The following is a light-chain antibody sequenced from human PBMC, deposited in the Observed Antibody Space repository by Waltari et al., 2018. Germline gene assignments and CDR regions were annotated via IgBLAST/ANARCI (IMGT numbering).Light chain of an antibody. CDR1: RSNIGMNY. Sequence: QSVLTQPPSASGTPGQRVTISCSGSRSNIGMNYVYWYQPLPGTAPKLLIYRNNQRPSGVPDRFSGSKSVTSASLAISGLRSEDEADYYCAAWDDSLSGRGVFGGGTKLTVL. CDR2: RNN. CDR3: AAWDDSLSGRGV. V-gene: IGLV1-47*01. J-gene: IGLJ2*01.